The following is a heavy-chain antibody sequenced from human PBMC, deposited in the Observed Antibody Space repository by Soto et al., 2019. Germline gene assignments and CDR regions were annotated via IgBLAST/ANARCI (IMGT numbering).Heavy chain of an antibody. D-gene: IGHD2-2*01. CDR2: IYPGDSDT. V-gene: IGHV5-51*01. J-gene: IGHJ3*02. CDR3: ARLGYFSSTSCNAAGLVAFDI. Sequence: GESLKISCKGSGYSFTSYWIGWVSQMHGKGLEWMGIIYPGDSDTRYSPSFQGQVTISADKSISTAYLQWSILKASDTAMYYCARLGYFSSTSCNAAGLVAFDIWGQGTMVTGSS. CDR1: GYSFTSYW.